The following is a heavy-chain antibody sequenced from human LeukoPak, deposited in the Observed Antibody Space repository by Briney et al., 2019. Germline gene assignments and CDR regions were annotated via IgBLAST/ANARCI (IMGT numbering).Heavy chain of an antibody. Sequence: PGGSLRLSCAASGFTFSSYSMNWVRQAPGKGLEWVSSISSSSSYIYYADSVKGRFTISRDNAKNSLYLQMNSLRAEDTAVYYCARCGYDYGHDAFDIWGQGTMVTVSS. D-gene: IGHD5-12*01. J-gene: IGHJ3*02. V-gene: IGHV3-21*01. CDR2: ISSSSSYI. CDR3: ARCGYDYGHDAFDI. CDR1: GFTFSSYS.